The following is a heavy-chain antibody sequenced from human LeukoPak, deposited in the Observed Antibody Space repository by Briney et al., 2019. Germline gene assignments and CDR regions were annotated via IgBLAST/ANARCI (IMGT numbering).Heavy chain of an antibody. V-gene: IGHV3-7*01. CDR1: GFTFSHYW. CDR3: VRDGGVSGYDLLDY. J-gene: IGHJ4*02. CDR2: INQDGSEE. D-gene: IGHD5-12*01. Sequence: AGGSLRLSCAASGFTFSHYWMTWVRQAPGKGLEWVAHINQDGSEEHYMDSVKARFTISRDNAKSSLSLQMNSLRAEDTAVYYCVRDGGVSGYDLLDYWGQGTLVTVSS.